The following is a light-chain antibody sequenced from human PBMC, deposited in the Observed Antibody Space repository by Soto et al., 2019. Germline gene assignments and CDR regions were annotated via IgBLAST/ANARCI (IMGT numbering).Light chain of an antibody. CDR3: SSYTSSSTYV. Sequence: QSALTQPASVSGSPGQSITISCTGTSSDVGGYNYVSWYQQHPGKAPKLMIYDVSNRPSGVSNRFSGSKYGNMASLTISGLQAEDEADYYCSSYTSSSTYVFGTGTKLTVL. V-gene: IGLV2-14*01. CDR1: SSDVGGYNY. CDR2: DVS. J-gene: IGLJ1*01.